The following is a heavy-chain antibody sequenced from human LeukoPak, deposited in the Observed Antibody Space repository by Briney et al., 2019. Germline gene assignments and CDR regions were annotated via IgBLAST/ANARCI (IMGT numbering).Heavy chain of an antibody. Sequence: SETLSLTCTVSGGSISSYYWSWIRQPPGKGLEWIGYIYYSGSTNYNPSLKSRVTISVDTSKNQFSLKLSSVTAADTAVYYCARDQSTIFGVVMGYYMDVWGKGTTVTVSS. V-gene: IGHV4-59*01. CDR3: ARDQSTIFGVVMGYYMDV. CDR2: IYYSGST. CDR1: GGSISSYY. D-gene: IGHD3-3*01. J-gene: IGHJ6*03.